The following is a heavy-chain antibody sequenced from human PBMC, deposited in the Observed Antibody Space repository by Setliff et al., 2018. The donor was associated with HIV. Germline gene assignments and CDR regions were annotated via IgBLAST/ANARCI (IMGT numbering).Heavy chain of an antibody. CDR2: ISHSGST. Sequence: SETLSLTCAVYGGSFSGHYWSWIRQTPGKGVEWIGDISHSGSTNYNPSLKSRVTISVDTSKNQFSLRLTSVTAADTAVYFCARGSRSPLVNKFIVTPVFDSWSQVTLVTDSS. D-gene: IGHD3-22*01. CDR1: GGSFSGHY. CDR3: ARGSRSPLVNKFIVTPVFDS. V-gene: IGHV4-34*01. J-gene: IGHJ4*01.